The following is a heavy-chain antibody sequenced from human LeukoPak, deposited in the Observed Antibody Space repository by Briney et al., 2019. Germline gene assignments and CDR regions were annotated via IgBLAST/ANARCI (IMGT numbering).Heavy chain of an antibody. CDR2: IIPIFGTA. V-gene: IGHV1-69*13. Sequence: SVKVSCKASGGTFSSYAISWVRQAPGQGLEWMGGIIPIFGTANYAQKSQGRVTITADESTSTAYMELSSLRSEDTAVYYCARVIAALPGYYYGMDVWGQGTTVTVSS. J-gene: IGHJ6*02. D-gene: IGHD6-6*01. CDR1: GGTFSSYA. CDR3: ARVIAALPGYYYGMDV.